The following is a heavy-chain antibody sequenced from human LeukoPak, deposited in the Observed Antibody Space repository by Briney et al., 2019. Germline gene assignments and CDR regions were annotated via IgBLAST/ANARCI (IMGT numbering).Heavy chain of an antibody. CDR1: GYTFTSYD. D-gene: IGHD3-22*01. CDR3: AAEPYYYDSSGYLMDV. Sequence: VASVKVSCKASGYTFTSYDINWVRQATGQGLEWMGWMNPNSGNTGYAQKFQGRVTMTRNTSISTASMELSSLRSEDTAVYYCAAEPYYYDSSGYLMDVWGQGTTVTVSS. J-gene: IGHJ6*02. CDR2: MNPNSGNT. V-gene: IGHV1-8*01.